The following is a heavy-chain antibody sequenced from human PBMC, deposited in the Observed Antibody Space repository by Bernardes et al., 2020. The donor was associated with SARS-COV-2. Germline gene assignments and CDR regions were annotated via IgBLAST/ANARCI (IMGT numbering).Heavy chain of an antibody. CDR2: MYSGGST. CDR3: AKAKYCTGGSCFFDY. Sequence: GGSLRLSCAASGLTVSDNYMTWVRQAPGKGLEWVALMYSGGSTYYADSVKGRFTISRDNSKDTLYLHMDSLRAEDTAVYFCAKAKYCTGGSCFFDYWGQGTLVTVSS. D-gene: IGHD2-15*01. CDR1: GLTVSDNY. J-gene: IGHJ4*02. V-gene: IGHV3-53*01.